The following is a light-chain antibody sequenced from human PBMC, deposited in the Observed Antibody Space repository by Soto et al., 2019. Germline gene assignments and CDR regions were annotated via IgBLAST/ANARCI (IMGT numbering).Light chain of an antibody. CDR1: ISNIGAGYD. CDR2: NNN. V-gene: IGLV1-40*01. CDR3: QSYDNSLSGPSVV. J-gene: IGLJ2*01. Sequence: QSVLTQPPSVSGAPGQRVTISCTGTISNIGAGYDVHWYQHLPGTTPKLLIYNNNNRPSGVPDRFSGSKSGTSASLAITGLQAEDEADYYCQSYDNSLSGPSVVFGGGTKLTVL.